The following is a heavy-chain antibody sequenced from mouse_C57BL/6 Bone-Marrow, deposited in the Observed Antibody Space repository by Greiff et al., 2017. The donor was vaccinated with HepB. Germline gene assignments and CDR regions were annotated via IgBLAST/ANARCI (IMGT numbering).Heavy chain of an antibody. V-gene: IGHV1-26*01. CDR2: INPNNGGT. J-gene: IGHJ1*03. D-gene: IGHD2-2*01. CDR1: GYTFTDYY. Sequence: EVQLQQSGPELVKPGASVKISCKASGYTFTDYYMNWVKQSHGKSLEWIGDINPNNGGTSYNQKFKGKATLTVDKSSSTAYMELRSLTSEDSAVYYCALMVTTVGPSWYFDVWGTGTTVTVSS. CDR3: ALMVTTVGPSWYFDV.